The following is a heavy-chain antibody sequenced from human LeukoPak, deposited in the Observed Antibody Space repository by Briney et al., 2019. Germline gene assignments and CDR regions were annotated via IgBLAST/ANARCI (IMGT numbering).Heavy chain of an antibody. J-gene: IGHJ1*01. CDR2: TYTGGST. CDR3: ARDQKSSSSFQD. Sequence: PRGSLRLSCAVSGFIVSNNYMTWVRQAPGKGLEWVSVTYTGGSTYYADSVKGRFTISRDDSKNTLYLQMNSLRVEDTAVYYCARDQKSSSSFQDWGQGTLVTVSS. V-gene: IGHV3-66*01. CDR1: GFIVSNNY. D-gene: IGHD6-13*01.